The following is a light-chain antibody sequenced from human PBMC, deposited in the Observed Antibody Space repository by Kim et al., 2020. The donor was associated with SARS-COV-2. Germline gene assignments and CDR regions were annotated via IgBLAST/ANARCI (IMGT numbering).Light chain of an antibody. CDR3: MQGTYWPPT. CDR2: KVS. Sequence: PASNSCGSTQGVVYMDGTTYVSWYQQRPGQAPRRLISKVSKRDSAVPDRFSGSGSGTEFTLEIRRVEAEDVGLYFCMQGTYWPPTFGQGTKVDIK. V-gene: IGKV2-30*01. CDR1: QGVVYMDGTTY. J-gene: IGKJ1*01.